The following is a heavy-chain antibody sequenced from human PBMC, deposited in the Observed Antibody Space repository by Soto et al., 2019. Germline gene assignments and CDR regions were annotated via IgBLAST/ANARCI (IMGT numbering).Heavy chain of an antibody. D-gene: IGHD3-3*01. Sequence: GGSLRLSCAASGFTFSSYWMSWVRQAPGKGLEWVANIKQDGSEKYYVDSVKGRFTISRDNAKNSLYLQMNSLRAEDTAVYYCARDVLRFLEWLGYNWFDPWGQGTLVTVSS. V-gene: IGHV3-7*01. CDR1: GFTFSSYW. CDR3: ARDVLRFLEWLGYNWFDP. CDR2: IKQDGSEK. J-gene: IGHJ5*02.